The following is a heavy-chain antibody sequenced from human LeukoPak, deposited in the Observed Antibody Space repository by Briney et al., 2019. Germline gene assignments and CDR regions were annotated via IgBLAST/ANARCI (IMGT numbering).Heavy chain of an antibody. Sequence: PSESLSLTCPAYGGSFSGYHWSWIRQPPGKGLEWIGEINHRGTTNYNPSLNSRLTISLNTSKHQFSLRLTSMTSSDTAVYYCASRGGNYGDYPASWGQETLVTVSS. CDR1: GGSFSGYH. V-gene: IGHV4-34*01. CDR3: ASRGGNYGDYPAS. J-gene: IGHJ5*02. CDR2: INHRGTT. D-gene: IGHD4-17*01.